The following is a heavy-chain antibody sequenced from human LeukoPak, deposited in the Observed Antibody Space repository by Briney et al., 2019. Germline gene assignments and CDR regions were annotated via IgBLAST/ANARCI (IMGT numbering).Heavy chain of an antibody. CDR2: IYYSGST. Sequence: PSETLSLTCTVSGGSISNYYWSWIRQPPGKGLEWIGYIYYSGSTNYNPSLKSRVTISVDTSKNQFSLKLSSVTAADTAVYYCARYGSGWRAYGMDVWGQGTTVTVSS. CDR1: GGSISNYY. D-gene: IGHD6-19*01. V-gene: IGHV4-59*01. J-gene: IGHJ6*02. CDR3: ARYGSGWRAYGMDV.